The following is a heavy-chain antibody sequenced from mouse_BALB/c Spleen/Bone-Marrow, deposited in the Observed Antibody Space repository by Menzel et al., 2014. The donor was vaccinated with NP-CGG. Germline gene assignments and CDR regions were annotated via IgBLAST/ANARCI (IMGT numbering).Heavy chain of an antibody. J-gene: IGHJ3*01. V-gene: IGHV1S127*01. CDR3: TRRDTTVERAWFAY. Sequence: VQLQQSGAELVKPGASVKMSCKASGYTFTSYWMHWVKQRPGQGLEWIGTIDPSDSYTSYNQKFKGKATLTVDTSSSTAYMQLSSLTSEDPAVYYCTRRDTTVERAWFAYWGQGTLVTVSA. CDR2: IDPSDSYT. CDR1: GYTFTSYW. D-gene: IGHD1-1*01.